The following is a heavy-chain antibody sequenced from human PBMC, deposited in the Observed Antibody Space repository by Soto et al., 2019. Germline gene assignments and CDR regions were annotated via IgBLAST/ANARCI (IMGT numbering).Heavy chain of an antibody. J-gene: IGHJ5*02. CDR1: GYTFTSYY. CDR2: INPSGGST. V-gene: IGHV1-46*01. CDR3: ARDLRPRSSKGPFDP. Sequence: EASVKVSCKASGYTFTSYYMHWVRQAPGQGLEWMGIINPSGGSTSYAQKFQGRVTMTRDTSTSTVYMELSGLRSEDTAVYYCARDLRPRSSKGPFDPWGQGTLVTVSS. D-gene: IGHD2-2*01.